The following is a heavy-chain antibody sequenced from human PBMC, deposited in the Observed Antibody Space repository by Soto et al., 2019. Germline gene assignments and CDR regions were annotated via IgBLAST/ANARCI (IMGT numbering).Heavy chain of an antibody. J-gene: IGHJ4*02. D-gene: IGHD3-10*01. V-gene: IGHV1-46*01. CDR2: IYLSGSST. CDR3: ARDFSGPRHS. CDR1: GYTLTNSY. Sequence: GASVKFSCNASGYTLTNSYMHWARKAPGRGVEWMGIIYLSGSSTRNAQTFQARVIMTRYTTTSTVYMELRSLRSDDTGAYYCARDFSGPRHSLGRGTLVTVSS.